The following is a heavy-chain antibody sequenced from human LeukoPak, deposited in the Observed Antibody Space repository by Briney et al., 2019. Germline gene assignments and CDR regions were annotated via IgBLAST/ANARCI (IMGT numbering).Heavy chain of an antibody. CDR2: INPNTGGT. Sequence: ASVKVSCKTSGYTFTDCYIHWVRQAPGQGLEWMGWINPNTGGTDCAQKFQGRVTMTRDTSISTAHMELSSLRSDDTAVYYCTRFRHEGAFHIWGQGTMVTVSS. CDR3: TRFRHEGAFHI. J-gene: IGHJ3*02. CDR1: GYTFTDCY. V-gene: IGHV1-2*02.